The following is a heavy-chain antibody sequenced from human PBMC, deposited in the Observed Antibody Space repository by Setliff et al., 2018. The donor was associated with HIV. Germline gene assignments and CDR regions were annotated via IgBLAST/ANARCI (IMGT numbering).Heavy chain of an antibody. CDR3: ARDHCSSSGCYEYSYYGMDV. D-gene: IGHD2-2*01. CDR1: GYTFTSYY. J-gene: IGHJ6*02. CDR2: INPSGGST. Sequence: ASVKVSCKASGYTFTSYYMHWVRQAPGQGLEWMGIINPSGGSTSYAQKFQGRVTMTRDTSINTAYMEVSRLRSDDTAVYYCARDHCSSSGCYEYSYYGMDVWGQGTTVTVSS. V-gene: IGHV1-46*01.